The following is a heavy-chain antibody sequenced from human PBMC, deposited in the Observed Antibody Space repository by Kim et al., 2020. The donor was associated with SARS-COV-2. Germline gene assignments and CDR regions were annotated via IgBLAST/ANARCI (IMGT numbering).Heavy chain of an antibody. V-gene: IGHV3-7*03. CDR2: IKEDGSEK. CDR3: ARGLPYFDY. Sequence: GGSLRLSCAASGFTFNIYWMTWVRQPPGKGLEWVANIKEDGSEKHYMDSVKGRFTISRDNAKNSLYLQMNSLRAEDTAVYYCARGLPYFDYWGQGTLITVSS. J-gene: IGHJ4*02. CDR1: GFTFNIYW.